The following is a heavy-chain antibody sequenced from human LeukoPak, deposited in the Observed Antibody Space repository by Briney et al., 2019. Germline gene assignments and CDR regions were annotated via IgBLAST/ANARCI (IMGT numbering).Heavy chain of an antibody. CDR1: GFTFSSYA. CDR2: ISDRGGNT. V-gene: IGHV3-23*01. CDR3: AKGYYDFWSGYVDY. D-gene: IGHD3-3*01. J-gene: IGHJ4*02. Sequence: GGSLRLSCAASGFTFSSYAMSWVRQAPGKGLEWVSTISDRGGNTYYADSVKGRFTISRDNSENTLYLQMNSLRAEDTAVYYCAKGYYDFWSGYVDYWGQGTLVTVSS.